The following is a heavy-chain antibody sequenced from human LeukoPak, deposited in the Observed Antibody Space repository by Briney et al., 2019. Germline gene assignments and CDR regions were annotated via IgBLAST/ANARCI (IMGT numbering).Heavy chain of an antibody. Sequence: ASVKVSCKASGYTFTNYGISWVRQAPGQRLEWMGWISAYNGNANYAQKLQGRVTMTTDTSTSTAYMELRSLRSDDTAVYYCVRDNRGPVVVGQNPGYFDYWGQGTLVTVSS. D-gene: IGHD2-21*01. J-gene: IGHJ4*02. CDR1: GYTFTNYG. CDR2: ISAYNGNA. CDR3: VRDNRGPVVVGQNPGYFDY. V-gene: IGHV1-18*01.